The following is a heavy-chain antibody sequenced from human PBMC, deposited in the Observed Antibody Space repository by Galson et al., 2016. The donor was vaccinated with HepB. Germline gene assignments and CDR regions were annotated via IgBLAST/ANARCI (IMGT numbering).Heavy chain of an antibody. Sequence: SLRLSCAASGFTFHIYNMHWVRQAPGRGLEWVALTSYDGTNKYYADSMKGRFTSSRDNSKNTLYLQMNSLRPDDTAVYYCVKDLGYGDPAEYFQHWGQGTLVTVSS. V-gene: IGHV3-30*18. D-gene: IGHD4-17*01. CDR3: VKDLGYGDPAEYFQH. CDR1: GFTFHIYN. CDR2: TSYDGTNK. J-gene: IGHJ1*01.